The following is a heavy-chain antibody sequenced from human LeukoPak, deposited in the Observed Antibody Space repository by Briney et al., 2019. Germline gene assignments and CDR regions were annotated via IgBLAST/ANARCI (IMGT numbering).Heavy chain of an antibody. CDR1: GFTVSTNY. Sequence: PGGSLRLSCAASGFTVSTNYMSWVRQGPGEGLERGSILYIGGNAYYADSVKGRFTISRDNSKNTLYLQMNSLRAEDTAIYYCARNLYSSSSGISGSLDYWGQGTLVTVSS. J-gene: IGHJ4*02. V-gene: IGHV3-53*01. D-gene: IGHD6-6*01. CDR3: ARNLYSSSSGISGSLDY. CDR2: LYIGGNA.